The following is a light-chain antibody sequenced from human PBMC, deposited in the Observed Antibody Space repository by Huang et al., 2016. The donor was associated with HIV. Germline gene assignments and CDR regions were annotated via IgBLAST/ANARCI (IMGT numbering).Light chain of an antibody. V-gene: IGKV1-39*01. CDR2: AAS. CDR3: QQCYSIPFT. J-gene: IGKJ3*01. CDR1: QSIRRY. Sequence: DIQMTQSPSSLSASVGDRVTITCRASQSIRRYLNWYQQKPGKAPKLLIYAASNLQSGVPSRFSGSGSGTDFTLSISSLQPEDFATYYCQQCYSIPFTFGPGTKVDIK.